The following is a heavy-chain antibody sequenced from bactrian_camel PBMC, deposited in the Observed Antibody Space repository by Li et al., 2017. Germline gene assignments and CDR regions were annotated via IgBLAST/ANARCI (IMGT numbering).Heavy chain of an antibody. CDR3: ALTIATQSLCTLREATFFAY. D-gene: IGHD4*01. V-gene: IGHV3S42*01. CDR1: GFTFSGYA. J-gene: IGHJ6*01. CDR2: IDSGGGVT. Sequence: VQLVESGGGLVQPGGSLRLSCAASGFTFSGYAMSWVRQAPGKGLEWVSAIDSGGGVTGYADSVKGRFTISQDNAANTLYLQMNDLKPEDTAMYYCALTIATQSLCTLREATFFAYWGQGTQVTVS.